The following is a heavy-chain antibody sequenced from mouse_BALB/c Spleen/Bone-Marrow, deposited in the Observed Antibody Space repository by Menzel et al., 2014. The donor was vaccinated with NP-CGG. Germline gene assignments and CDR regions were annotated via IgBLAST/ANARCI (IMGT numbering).Heavy chain of an antibody. V-gene: IGHV5-6-3*01. CDR3: ARGNYGNYVDYFDY. J-gene: IGHJ2*01. D-gene: IGHD2-1*01. CDR1: GFTFSSYG. CDR2: INSNGGST. Sequence: EVQLVESGGGLVQPGGSLKLSCAASGFTFSSYGMSWVRQTPDKRLELVASINSNGGSTYYPDNVKGRFTISRDNAKNTLSLQMSSLKSEDTAMYFCARGNYGNYVDYFDYWGQGTTLTVSS.